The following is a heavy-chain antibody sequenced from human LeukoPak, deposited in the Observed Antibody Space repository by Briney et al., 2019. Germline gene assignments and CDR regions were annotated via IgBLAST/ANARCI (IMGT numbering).Heavy chain of an antibody. D-gene: IGHD5-18*01. CDR1: GFTVSSNY. CDR3: ARDKWVT. Sequence: GGSMRLSCAASGFTVSSNYMSWVRQAPGKGLEWVSVIYSGDNTYYADSVKGRFTITRDNSNNTLYLQMNSLRAEDTAVYYCARDKWVTWGQGTLVTVSS. CDR2: IYSGDNT. V-gene: IGHV3-66*01. J-gene: IGHJ4*02.